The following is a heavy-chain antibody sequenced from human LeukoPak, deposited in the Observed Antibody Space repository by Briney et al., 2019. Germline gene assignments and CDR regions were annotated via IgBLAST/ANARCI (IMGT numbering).Heavy chain of an antibody. CDR3: ARRQGCSSTSCPPDS. Sequence: GESLKISCRGSGYSFTTYWIGWVRQVPGKGLEWMGTIYPGDSDTRYSPSFQGQVTMSADKSINTAYLQWSSLKASDTAMYYCARRQGCSSTSCPPDSWGQGTLVTVSS. CDR1: GYSFTTYW. CDR2: IYPGDSDT. J-gene: IGHJ4*02. D-gene: IGHD2-2*01. V-gene: IGHV5-51*01.